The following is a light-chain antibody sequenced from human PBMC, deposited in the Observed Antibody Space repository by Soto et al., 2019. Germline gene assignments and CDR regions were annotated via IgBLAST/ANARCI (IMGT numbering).Light chain of an antibody. CDR3: SSYISSSTLHVV. CDR1: SSDVGGYNY. V-gene: IGLV2-14*01. J-gene: IGLJ2*01. Sequence: QSALTQPASVSGSPGQSITFSCSGTSSDVGGYNYVSWYQQHPRKAPKLMIYEVSNRPSGVSNRFSGSKSGNTASLTISGLQAEDEADYYCSSYISSSTLHVVFGGGTQLTVL. CDR2: EVS.